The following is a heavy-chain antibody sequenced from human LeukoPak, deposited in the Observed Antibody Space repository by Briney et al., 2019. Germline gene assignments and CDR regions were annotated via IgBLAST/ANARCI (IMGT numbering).Heavy chain of an antibody. CDR1: GLTFSDFG. V-gene: IGHV3-30*02. Sequence: PGGSLRLSCAASGLTFSDFGMHWVRQAPGKGLEWVTFIRYDGTTTYYADSVKGRFTVSRDNSKNTVYLQMNSLRTEDTAVYYCARRPSPPDAFDIWGQGTVVIVSS. J-gene: IGHJ3*02. CDR3: ARRPSPPDAFDI. CDR2: IRYDGTTT.